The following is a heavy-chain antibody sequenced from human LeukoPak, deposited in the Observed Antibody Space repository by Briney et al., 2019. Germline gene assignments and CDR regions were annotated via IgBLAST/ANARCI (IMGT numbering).Heavy chain of an antibody. CDR2: IYYSGST. Sequence: SETLSLTCTVSGGSISSYYWSWIRQPPGKGLEWIGNIYYSGSTNYNPSLKSRVTISVDTSKNQFSLKLSSVTAADTAVYYCARFVVVTAILQNWFDPWGQGTLVTVSS. V-gene: IGHV4-59*08. D-gene: IGHD2-21*02. CDR3: ARFVVVTAILQNWFDP. J-gene: IGHJ5*02. CDR1: GGSISSYY.